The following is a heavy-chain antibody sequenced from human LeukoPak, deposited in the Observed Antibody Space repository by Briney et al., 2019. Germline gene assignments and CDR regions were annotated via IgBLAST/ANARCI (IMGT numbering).Heavy chain of an antibody. J-gene: IGHJ4*02. Sequence: KPSETLSLTCTVSGGSISSSSYYWGWIRQPPGKGLEWIGNIYYSGSTYYNPSLKSRVTISVDTSKNQFSLKLSSVTAADTAVYYCARRVLAATGTPGADYWGQGTLVTVSS. CDR1: GGSISSSSYY. V-gene: IGHV4-39*01. CDR2: IYYSGST. D-gene: IGHD6-13*01. CDR3: ARRVLAATGTPGADY.